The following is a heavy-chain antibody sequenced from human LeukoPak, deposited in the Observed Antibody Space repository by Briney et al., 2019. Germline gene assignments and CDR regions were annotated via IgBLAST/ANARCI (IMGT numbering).Heavy chain of an antibody. D-gene: IGHD6-13*01. V-gene: IGHV4-30-4*01. Sequence: SETLSLTCTVSGGSISSGDYYWSWIRQPPGTGLECIGYIYYSGSTYYNPSLKSRVTISVDTSKNHFSLKLSSVTAADTAVYYCARDRIAAAIGMDVWGQGTTVTVSS. J-gene: IGHJ6*02. CDR3: ARDRIAAAIGMDV. CDR1: GGSISSGDYY. CDR2: IYYSGST.